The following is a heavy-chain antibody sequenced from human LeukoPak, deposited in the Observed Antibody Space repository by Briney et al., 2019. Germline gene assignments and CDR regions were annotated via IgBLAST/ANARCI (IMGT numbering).Heavy chain of an antibody. CDR3: ARTPGSSWYRYYFDY. V-gene: IGHV5-51*01. Sequence: GESLKISCKGSGYSFTSNWIAWVRQMPGKGLEWMGIIYPGDSDTRYSPSFQGQVTISADMSINTAYLQWSSLKASDTAMYYCARTPGSSWYRYYFDYWGQGTLVTVS. CDR1: GYSFTSNW. CDR2: IYPGDSDT. D-gene: IGHD6-13*01. J-gene: IGHJ4*02.